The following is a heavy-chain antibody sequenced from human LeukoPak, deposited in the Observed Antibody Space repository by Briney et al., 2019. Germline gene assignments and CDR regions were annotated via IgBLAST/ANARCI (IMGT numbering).Heavy chain of an antibody. CDR1: GFTFSNHI. CDR2: IRFDGTNR. V-gene: IGHV3-30*02. J-gene: IGHJ4*02. Sequence: GGSLRLSFAASGFTFSNHIMHWVRQAPGKGLEWVSFIRFDGTNRHYVHSVKGRFPISRDNPNTMLYLQMNSLRFDDTAVYYCARDAYHSGDLDQWGEGTLVIVSS. D-gene: IGHD2-21*01. CDR3: ARDAYHSGDLDQ.